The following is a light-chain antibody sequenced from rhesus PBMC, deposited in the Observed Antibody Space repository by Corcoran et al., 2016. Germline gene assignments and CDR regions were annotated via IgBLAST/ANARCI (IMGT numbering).Light chain of an antibody. CDR3: QHYHGTPYS. CDR2: EAS. CDR1: QGITDD. Sequence: DIQMTQSPSSLSASVGDRVTITCRASQGITDDLAWYQQKPGKAPNLLSYEASTLQSGIPSRFSARGYGTDVTLTLSSLQSEDFATYYCQHYHGTPYSFGPGTKGEIK. J-gene: IGKJ2*01. V-gene: IGKV1-25*01.